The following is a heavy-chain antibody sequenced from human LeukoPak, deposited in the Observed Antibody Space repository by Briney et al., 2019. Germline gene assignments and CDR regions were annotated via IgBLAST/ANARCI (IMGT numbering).Heavy chain of an antibody. Sequence: GGSLRLSCAASGFTFSSYAMHWVRQAPGKGLEWVAVISYDGSNKYYADSVKGRFTISRDNSKNTLYLQMNSLRAEDTAVYYCAREGSQLPLLFRKYFQHWGQGTLVTVSS. D-gene: IGHD2-2*01. CDR1: GFTFSSYA. CDR3: AREGSQLPLLFRKYFQH. CDR2: ISYDGSNK. J-gene: IGHJ1*01. V-gene: IGHV3-30*04.